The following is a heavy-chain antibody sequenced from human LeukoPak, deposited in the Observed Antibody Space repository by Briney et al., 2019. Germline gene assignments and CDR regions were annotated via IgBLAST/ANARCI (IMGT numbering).Heavy chain of an antibody. V-gene: IGHV3-21*04. CDR3: AKDRIAAVGTPYYYYGIDV. J-gene: IGHJ6*02. CDR1: GFTFSSYS. D-gene: IGHD6-13*01. CDR2: IISSSSST. Sequence: GGSLRLSCEASGFTFSSYSMNWVRQAPGKGLEWVSSIISSSSSTYYADSVKGRFTISRDNAKNTLYLQMNSLRDEDTAVYYCAKDRIAAVGTPYYYYGIDVWGQRTTVTVSS.